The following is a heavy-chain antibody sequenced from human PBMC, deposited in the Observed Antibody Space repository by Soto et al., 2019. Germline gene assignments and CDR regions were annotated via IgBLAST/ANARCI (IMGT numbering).Heavy chain of an antibody. CDR2: IIPIFGTA. D-gene: IGHD2-15*01. V-gene: IGHV1-69*12. Sequence: QVQLVQSGAEVKKPGSSVKVSCKASGGTFSSYAISWVRQDPGQGLEWMGGIIPIFGTANYAQKFQGRVTSTADESTRTAYLELSSLRSEDTAVYYWARDYSSTTYGMGVWGQWTLVTDSS. J-gene: IGHJ6*02. CDR1: GGTFSSYA. CDR3: ARDYSSTTYGMGV.